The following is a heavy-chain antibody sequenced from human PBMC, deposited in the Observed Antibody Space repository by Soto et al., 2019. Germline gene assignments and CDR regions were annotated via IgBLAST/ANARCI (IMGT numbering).Heavy chain of an antibody. CDR3: ARDTGPKLLTENWFDP. D-gene: IGHD2-21*02. J-gene: IGHJ5*02. CDR1: GYTFTGYY. Sequence: ASVKVSCKASGYTFTGYYMRWVRQAPGQGLEWKGWINPNSGGTNYAQKFQGWVTMTRDTSISTAYMELSRLRSDDTAVYYCARDTGPKLLTENWFDPWGQGTLVTVSS. V-gene: IGHV1-2*04. CDR2: INPNSGGT.